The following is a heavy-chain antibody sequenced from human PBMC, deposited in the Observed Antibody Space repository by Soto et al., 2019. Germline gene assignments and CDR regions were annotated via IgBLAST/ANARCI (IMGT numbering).Heavy chain of an antibody. J-gene: IGHJ6*02. Sequence: PSGTLYLTCTVAGGSISSYYLSWIRLPPGKGLEWIGYIYYSGSTNYNPFLKSRVTMSVDMSKNQFSLTLSSVTAADTAVYYCASVGRHCVSTGCSTSNIYVWGQGTTVPVSS. CDR3: ASVGRHCVSTGCSTSNIYV. D-gene: IGHD2-2*02. CDR1: GGSISSYY. CDR2: IYYSGST. V-gene: IGHV4-59*01.